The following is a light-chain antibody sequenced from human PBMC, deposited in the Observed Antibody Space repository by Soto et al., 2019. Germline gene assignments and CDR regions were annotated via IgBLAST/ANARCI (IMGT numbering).Light chain of an antibody. CDR1: QSVSSN. Sequence: EIVMTQSPATLSVSPGERATLSCRASQSVSSNLAWYQQKPGQAPRLLIYGASTRATGIPARFSGSGSGTEFTLTISILQSEDFAVYYCQQYNNWPSLTFGGGTKVDI. CDR2: GAS. J-gene: IGKJ4*01. V-gene: IGKV3-15*01. CDR3: QQYNNWPSLT.